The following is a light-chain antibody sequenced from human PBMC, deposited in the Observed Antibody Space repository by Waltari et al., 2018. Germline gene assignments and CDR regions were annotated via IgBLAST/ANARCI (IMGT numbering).Light chain of an antibody. J-gene: IGLJ3*02. Sequence: QSVLTQPPSVSGAPGQEVTIPCTGRSSNIGAGYAVHWYQQLPETAPKLLIYNNFDRPSGVPDRFSASKSDTSASLAITGLQADDEAHYYCQSYDSSLSGSVFGGGTKLTVL. V-gene: IGLV1-40*01. CDR1: SSNIGAGYA. CDR3: QSYDSSLSGSV. CDR2: NNF.